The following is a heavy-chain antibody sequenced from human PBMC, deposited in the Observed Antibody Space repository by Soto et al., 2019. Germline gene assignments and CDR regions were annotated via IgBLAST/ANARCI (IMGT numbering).Heavy chain of an antibody. CDR2: IKSKTDGGTT. J-gene: IGHJ4*02. Sequence: EVQLLESGGGLVQPGGSLRLSCAASGFTFSSYAMSWVRQAPGKGLEWVGRIKSKTDGGTTDYAAPVKGRFTISRDDSKNTLYLQMNSLKTEDTAVYYCTTQAARDYYDSSGYYLDYWGQGTLVTVSS. CDR1: GFTFSSYA. CDR3: TTQAARDYYDSSGYYLDY. V-gene: IGHV3-15*01. D-gene: IGHD3-22*01.